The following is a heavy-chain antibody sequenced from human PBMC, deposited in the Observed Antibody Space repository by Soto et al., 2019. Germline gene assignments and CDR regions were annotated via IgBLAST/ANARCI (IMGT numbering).Heavy chain of an antibody. J-gene: IGHJ6*02. D-gene: IGHD3-10*01. CDR3: ARENQWFGSNLRYYGIDV. V-gene: IGHV1-18*01. CDR2: ISAYNGNT. Sequence: ASVKVSCKASGYTFTSYGISWVRQAPGQGLEWMGWISAYNGNTNYAQKLQGRVTMTTDTSTSTAYMELRSLRSDDTAVYYCARENQWFGSNLRYYGIDVWGQGTTVTVSS. CDR1: GYTFTSYG.